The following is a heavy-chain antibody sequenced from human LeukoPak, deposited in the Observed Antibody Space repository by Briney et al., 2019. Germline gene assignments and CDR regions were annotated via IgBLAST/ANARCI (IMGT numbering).Heavy chain of an antibody. D-gene: IGHD2-2*01. CDR3: ARGNCSSTSCYAGPLDY. V-gene: IGHV4-31*03. Sequence: PSETLSLTCTVSGGSISSSSYYWGWIRQHPGKGLEWIGYIYYSGSTYYNPSLKSRVTISVDTSKNQFSLKLSSVSAADTAVYYCARGNCSSTSCYAGPLDYWGQGTLVTVSS. CDR1: GGSISSSSYY. J-gene: IGHJ4*02. CDR2: IYYSGST.